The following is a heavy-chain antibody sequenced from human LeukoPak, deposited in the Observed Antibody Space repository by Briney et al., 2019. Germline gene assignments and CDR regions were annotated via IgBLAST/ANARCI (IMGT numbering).Heavy chain of an antibody. CDR2: ISGSGGST. CDR1: GFTFSSYA. CDR3: ATITFGGVIVEIYDY. Sequence: GGSLRLSCAASGFTFSSYAMSWVRQAPGKGLERVSAISGSGGSTYYADSVKGRFTISRDNSKNTLYLQMNSLRAEDTAVYYCATITFGGVIVEIYDYWGQGTLVTVSS. D-gene: IGHD3-16*02. V-gene: IGHV3-23*01. J-gene: IGHJ4*02.